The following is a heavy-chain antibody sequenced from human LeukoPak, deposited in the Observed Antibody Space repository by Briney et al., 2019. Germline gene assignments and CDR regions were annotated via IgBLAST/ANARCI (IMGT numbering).Heavy chain of an antibody. CDR1: GYTFLNHA. V-gene: IGHV1-3*01. D-gene: IGHD2-8*01. CDR2: ISGGNDNT. Sequence: ASVKVSCKASGYTFLNHALHWVRQAPGQRLEWMGWISGGNDNTRYSQKFKGRVTIIRDTSANTAYMDLSRLTSDDTALYYCARGSVFSLYGMDVWGQGTTVIVSS. CDR3: ARGSVFSLYGMDV. J-gene: IGHJ6*02.